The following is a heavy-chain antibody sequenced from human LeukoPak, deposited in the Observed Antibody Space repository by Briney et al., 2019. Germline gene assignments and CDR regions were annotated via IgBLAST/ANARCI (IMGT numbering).Heavy chain of an antibody. V-gene: IGHV3-23*01. CDR2: ISGSGGST. D-gene: IGHD2-2*01. CDR1: GFTFSSCA. J-gene: IGHJ3*02. CDR3: AREGKYCTSTSCYGAFDM. Sequence: PGGSLRLSCAASGFTFSSCAMSWVRQAPGKGLEWVSAISGSGGSTYYADSVKGRFTISRDNSKNTLYLQMNSLRAEDTAVYYCAREGKYCTSTSCYGAFDMWGQGTMVTVSS.